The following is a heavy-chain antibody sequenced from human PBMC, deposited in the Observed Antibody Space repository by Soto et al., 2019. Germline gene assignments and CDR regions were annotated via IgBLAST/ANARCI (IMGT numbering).Heavy chain of an antibody. CDR2: ISGSGGST. J-gene: IGHJ5*02. D-gene: IGHD6-13*01. CDR1: GFTFSSYA. Sequence: VGSLRLSCAASGFTFSSYAMSWVRQAPGKGLEWVSAISGSGGSTYYADSVKGRFTISRDNSKNTLYLQMNSLRAEDTAVYYCAKLGRGSWRTGWFDPWGQGTLVTVSS. V-gene: IGHV3-23*01. CDR3: AKLGRGSWRTGWFDP.